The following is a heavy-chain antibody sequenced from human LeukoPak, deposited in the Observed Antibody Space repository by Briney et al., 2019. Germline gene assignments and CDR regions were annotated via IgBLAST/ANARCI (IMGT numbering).Heavy chain of an antibody. D-gene: IGHD1-26*01. CDR1: GFRFSNYA. J-gene: IGHJ6*01. CDR2: IIASSGAT. Sequence: GRSLRLSCATSGFRFSNYAMNWVRQAPGKGLEWVSLIIASSGATFYADSVKGRFTISRDNSKNTLYLEMNSLRAEDTAIYYCAKMKGHPLPKYYMDVWGQGTTVTVSS. V-gene: IGHV3-23*01. CDR3: AKMKGHPLPKYYMDV.